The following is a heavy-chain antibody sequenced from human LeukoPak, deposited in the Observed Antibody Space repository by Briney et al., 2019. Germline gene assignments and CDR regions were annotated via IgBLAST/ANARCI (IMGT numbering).Heavy chain of an antibody. V-gene: IGHV3-48*03. CDR3: AKDFLVGELGGGSIDY. CDR2: ISSSGSTI. J-gene: IGHJ4*02. CDR1: GFTFSSYE. Sequence: PGGSLRLSCAASGFTFSSYEMNWVRQAPGKGLEWVSYISSSGSTIYYADSVKGRFTISRDNSKNTLYLQMNSLRADDTAVYYCAKDFLVGELGGGSIDYWGQGTLVTVSS. D-gene: IGHD1-26*01.